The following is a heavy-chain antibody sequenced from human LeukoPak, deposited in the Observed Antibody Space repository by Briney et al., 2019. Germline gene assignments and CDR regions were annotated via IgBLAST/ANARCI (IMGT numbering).Heavy chain of an antibody. D-gene: IGHD2-15*01. CDR2: ISYDGSNK. CDR1: GFTFSSYA. Sequence: GGSLRLSCAASGFTFSSYAMHWVRQAPGKGLEWVAVISYDGSNKYYADSVKGRFTISRDNSKNTLYLQMNSLRAEDTAVYYCAKVSASGGSPWEYYYYGMDVWGQGTTVTVSS. V-gene: IGHV3-30*04. J-gene: IGHJ6*02. CDR3: AKVSASGGSPWEYYYYGMDV.